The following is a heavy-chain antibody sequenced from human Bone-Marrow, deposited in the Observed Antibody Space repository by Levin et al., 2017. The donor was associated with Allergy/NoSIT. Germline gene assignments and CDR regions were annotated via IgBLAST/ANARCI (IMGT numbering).Heavy chain of an antibody. CDR3: ARDARREDSGYEFWFDQ. D-gene: IGHD5-12*01. Sequence: SGGSLRLSCTGSGFTFSSYSLNWVRQAPGKGLEWISYIKGSIGIGGGPMYADSVEGRFTISRDNAKNSLYLQMNSLRVDDTAMYYCARDARREDSGYEFWFDQWGQGTLVTVSS. V-gene: IGHV3-48*04. J-gene: IGHJ5*02. CDR2: IKGSIGIGGGP. CDR1: GFTFSSYS.